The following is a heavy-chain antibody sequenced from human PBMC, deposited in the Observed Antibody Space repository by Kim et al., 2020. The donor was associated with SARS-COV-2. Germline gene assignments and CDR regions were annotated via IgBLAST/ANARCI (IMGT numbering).Heavy chain of an antibody. J-gene: IGHJ4*02. Sequence: RYSPSFQGKVTISADNSISTAYLQWSSLRASDTGMYYCARRSGWYTDYWGQGTLVTVSS. CDR3: ARRSGWYTDY. V-gene: IGHV5-51*01. D-gene: IGHD6-19*01.